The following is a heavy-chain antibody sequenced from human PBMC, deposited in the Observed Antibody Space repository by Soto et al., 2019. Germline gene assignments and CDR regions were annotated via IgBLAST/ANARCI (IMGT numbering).Heavy chain of an antibody. CDR3: ASPGGTGAGGDYFDY. CDR1: GGTFSSYA. D-gene: IGHD1-1*01. CDR2: IIPIFGTA. J-gene: IGHJ4*02. Sequence: QVQLVQSGAEVKKPGSSVKVSCKASGGTFSSYAISWVRQAPGQGLEWMGGIIPIFGTANYAQKFQGRVTITADESTSTAYRGRGSLRSEDTAVYYCASPGGTGAGGDYFDYWGQGTLVTVSS. V-gene: IGHV1-69*01.